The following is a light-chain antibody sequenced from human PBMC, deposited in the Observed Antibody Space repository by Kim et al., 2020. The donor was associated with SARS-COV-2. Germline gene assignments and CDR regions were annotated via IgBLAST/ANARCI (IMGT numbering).Light chain of an antibody. CDR2: DAS. Sequence: DIRMTQSPSSLSASVGDRVTITCQASQDMSDYLNWYQQRPGKAPKLLIYDASRLQIGVPSRFSGSGSGRRFTFTISNLQPEDFATYYCQQYSDRITFGGGTKVDIK. CDR3: QQYSDRIT. J-gene: IGKJ4*01. CDR1: QDMSDY. V-gene: IGKV1-33*01.